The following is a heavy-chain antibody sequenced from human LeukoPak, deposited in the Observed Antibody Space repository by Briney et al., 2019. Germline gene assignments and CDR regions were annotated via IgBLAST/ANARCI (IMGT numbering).Heavy chain of an antibody. Sequence: PSETLSLTCTVSGGPISSGSYYWSWIRQPAGKGLEWIGRIYTSGSTNYNPSLKSRVTISVDTSKNQFSLKLSSVTAADTAVYYCARELRAGSELPENAFDIWGQGTMVTVSS. V-gene: IGHV4-61*02. CDR1: GGPISSGSYY. J-gene: IGHJ3*02. CDR2: IYTSGST. D-gene: IGHD1-14*01. CDR3: ARELRAGSELPENAFDI.